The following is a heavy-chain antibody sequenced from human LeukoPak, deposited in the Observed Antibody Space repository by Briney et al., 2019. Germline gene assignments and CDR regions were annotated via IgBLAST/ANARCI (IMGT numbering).Heavy chain of an antibody. V-gene: IGHV3-66*01. CDR1: GFTVSSNY. D-gene: IGHD3-22*01. J-gene: IGHJ3*02. Sequence: PGGSLRLSCAASGFTVSSNYMSWVRQAPGKGLEWVSVIYSGGSTYYADSVKGRFTISRDNSKNTLYLQMNSLRAEDTAVYYCARVLITMRNAFDIWGQGTMVTVSS. CDR3: ARVLITMRNAFDI. CDR2: IYSGGST.